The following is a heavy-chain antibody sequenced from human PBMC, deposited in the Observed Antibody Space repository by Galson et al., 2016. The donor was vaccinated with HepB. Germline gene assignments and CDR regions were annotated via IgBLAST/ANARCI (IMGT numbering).Heavy chain of an antibody. V-gene: IGHV3-30*03. Sequence: SLRLSCAASGFTFSSLAMHWVRQAPGKGLEWVAVISYDESIKYYADPGKGRFTISGDNSRNTLYLQMSSLRAEDTAVYYCATNGDGYNYFLYWGQGTLVTVSS. CDR1: GFTFSSLA. CDR2: ISYDESIK. CDR3: ATNGDGYNYFLY. J-gene: IGHJ4*02. D-gene: IGHD5-24*01.